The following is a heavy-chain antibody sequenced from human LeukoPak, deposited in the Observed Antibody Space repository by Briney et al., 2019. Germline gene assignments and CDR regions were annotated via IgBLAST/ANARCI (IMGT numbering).Heavy chain of an antibody. J-gene: IGHJ4*02. V-gene: IGHV3-48*04. Sequence: GGSLRLSCAASGFTFSSYSMNWVRQAPGKGLERVSYISSSSSTIYYADSVKGRFTISRDNAKNSLYLQMNSLRAEDTAVYYCARGPHYYDSSGYYYQPLDFDYWGQGTLVTVSS. CDR3: ARGPHYYDSSGYYYQPLDFDY. CDR2: ISSSSSTI. CDR1: GFTFSSYS. D-gene: IGHD3-22*01.